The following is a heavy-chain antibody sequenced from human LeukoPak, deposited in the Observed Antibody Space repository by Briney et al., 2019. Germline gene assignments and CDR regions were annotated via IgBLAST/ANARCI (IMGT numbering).Heavy chain of an antibody. J-gene: IGHJ3*02. CDR3: TRGVYALDI. V-gene: IGHV3-7*04. CDR2: INEDGNEK. Sequence: GGSLRLSCAASGFTFSTYWMTWVRQAPGKGLGWVALINEDGNEKYYVDSVQGRFIIFRDNAEDTVYLQMKSLRADETAVYYCTRGVYALDIWGLGTMVTVSS. CDR1: GFTFSTYW.